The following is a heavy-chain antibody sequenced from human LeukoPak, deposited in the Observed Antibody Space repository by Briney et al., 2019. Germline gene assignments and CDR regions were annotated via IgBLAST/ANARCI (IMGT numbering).Heavy chain of an antibody. V-gene: IGHV4-34*01. D-gene: IGHD5-12*01. Sequence: PSETLSLTCAVYGGSFSGYYWSWIRQPPGKGLEWIGEINHSGSTNYNPSLKSRVTISVDTSKNQFSLKLSSVTAADTAVYYCATRVWGGYSGYDPGADYWGQGTLVTVSS. CDR2: INHSGST. J-gene: IGHJ4*02. CDR3: ATRVWGGYSGYDPGADY. CDR1: GGSFSGYY.